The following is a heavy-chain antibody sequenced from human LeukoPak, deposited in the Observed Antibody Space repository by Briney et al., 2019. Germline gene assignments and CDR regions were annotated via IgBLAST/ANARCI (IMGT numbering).Heavy chain of an antibody. CDR2: IYHSGST. D-gene: IGHD3-22*01. CDR1: GYSISSGYY. Sequence: SETLSLTRTVSGYSISSGYYWGWIRQPPGKGLEWIGSIYHSGSTYYNPSLKSRVTISVDTSKNQFSLKVSSVTAADTAVYYCARALDYYDSSGYYSYYYYMDVWGKGTTVTVSS. V-gene: IGHV4-38-2*02. J-gene: IGHJ6*03. CDR3: ARALDYYDSSGYYSYYYYMDV.